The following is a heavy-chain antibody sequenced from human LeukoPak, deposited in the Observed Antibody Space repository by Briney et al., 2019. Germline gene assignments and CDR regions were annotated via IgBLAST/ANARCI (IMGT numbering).Heavy chain of an antibody. CDR1: GGSFSNYY. D-gene: IGHD6-19*01. CDR2: INHSGST. Sequence: SETLSLTCGVSGGSFSNYYWSWIRQPPGKGLEWIGEINHSGSTNSNPSPKSRVTISVDTSKRHFSLRLSSVTAADTAVYYCARYRSGRDFDFWGQGTLVTVSS. V-gene: IGHV4-34*01. CDR3: ARYRSGRDFDF. J-gene: IGHJ4*02.